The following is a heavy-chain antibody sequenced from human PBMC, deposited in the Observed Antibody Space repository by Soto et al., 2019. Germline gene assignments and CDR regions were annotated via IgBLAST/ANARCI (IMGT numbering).Heavy chain of an antibody. V-gene: IGHV4-30-2*01. CDR3: ARDGGSSWSRAGWSFDL. CDR1: GGAISNAGYS. CDR2: IYHGGNT. J-gene: IGHJ2*01. D-gene: IGHD6-13*01. Sequence: QLQLQESGSGLVKPSQTLSLTCAVSGGAISNAGYSWSWIRQPPGKGLEWIGYIYHGGNTYYNPSLKSRVTISVDRSKNQFSLNQSSVTAAVTAVFYCARDGGSSWSRAGWSFDLWGRGTLVIVSS.